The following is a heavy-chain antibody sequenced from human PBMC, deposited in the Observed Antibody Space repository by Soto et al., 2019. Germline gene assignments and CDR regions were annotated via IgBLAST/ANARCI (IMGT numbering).Heavy chain of an antibody. J-gene: IGHJ3*01. CDR3: AKEDDEWTNGHFEL. V-gene: IGHV3-23*01. CDR2: TSASDGSA. CDR1: GFSISTYD. Sequence: EMQLLESGGGWVQPGGSLRLSCAASGFSISTYDMSWVRQTPGKGLEWVSGTSASDGSAYYSDSVRGRFTIARDNSKNTLYVEMNSLRSEDTAIYYCAKEDDEWTNGHFELWGQGTLVTVSS. D-gene: IGHD2-8*01.